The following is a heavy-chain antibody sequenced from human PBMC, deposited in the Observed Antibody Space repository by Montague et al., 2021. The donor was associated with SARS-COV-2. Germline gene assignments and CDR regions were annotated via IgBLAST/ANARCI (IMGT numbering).Heavy chain of an antibody. CDR2: IYWDDDN. J-gene: IGHJ2*01. CDR3: AHKTPLRYFNWLCQTRQTGGYFDL. D-gene: IGHD3-9*01. V-gene: IGHV2-5*02. Sequence: PALVKPTQTLTLTCTFSGFSLSTSGVGVGWIRQPPGKALEWLALIYWDDDNRYSPSLKSRLTITKDTSKNQVVLTMTNMDPVDTATYYCAHKTPLRYFNWLCQTRQTGGYFDLWGRGTLVTVSS. CDR1: GFSLSTSGVG.